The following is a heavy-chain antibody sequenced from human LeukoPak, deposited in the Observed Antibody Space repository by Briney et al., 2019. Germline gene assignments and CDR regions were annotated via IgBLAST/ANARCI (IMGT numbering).Heavy chain of an antibody. CDR1: GGSISSYY. J-gene: IGHJ6*03. Sequence: SETLSLTCTVSGGSISSYYWSWIRQPPGKGLEWIGYICTSGSTNYNPSLKSRVTISVDTSKNQFSLKLSSVTAADTAVYYCARQAGSLDYYYMDVWGKGTTVTVSS. V-gene: IGHV4-4*09. CDR2: ICTSGST. D-gene: IGHD3-10*01. CDR3: ARQAGSLDYYYMDV.